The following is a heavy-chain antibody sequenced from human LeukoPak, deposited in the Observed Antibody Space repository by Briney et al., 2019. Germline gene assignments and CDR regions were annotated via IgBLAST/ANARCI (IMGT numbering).Heavy chain of an antibody. CDR2: INAGNGNT. V-gene: IGHV1-3*01. D-gene: IGHD6-19*01. CDR3: SCYIAVAGTELELDY. Sequence: GASVKVSCKSSGYTFTSYAMHWARQAPGQGLEWMGWINAGNGNTKYSQKFQGRVTITRDTSASTAYMELSSLRSEDTAVYYCSCYIAVAGTELELDYWGQGTLVTASS. J-gene: IGHJ4*02. CDR1: GYTFTSYA.